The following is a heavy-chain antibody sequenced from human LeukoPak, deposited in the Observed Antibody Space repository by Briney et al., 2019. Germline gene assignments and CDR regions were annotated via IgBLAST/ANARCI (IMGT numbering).Heavy chain of an antibody. V-gene: IGHV3-30*18. D-gene: IGHD5-24*01. CDR3: AQGPWGDGYKNSIPLDY. Sequence: GGSLRLPCTVSGFTVSTNSMSWVRQAPGKGLEWVAVISYDGSNKYYADSVKGRFTISRDNSKNTLYLQMNSLRAEDTAVYYCAQGPWGDGYKNSIPLDYWGQGTLVTVSS. CDR1: GFTVSTNS. CDR2: ISYDGSNK. J-gene: IGHJ4*02.